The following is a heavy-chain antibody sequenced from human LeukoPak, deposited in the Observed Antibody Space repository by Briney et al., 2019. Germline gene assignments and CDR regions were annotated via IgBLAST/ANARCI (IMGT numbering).Heavy chain of an antibody. D-gene: IGHD3-10*01. V-gene: IGHV1-2*02. Sequence: ASVKVSCKASGYTFTGYYMHWVRQAPGQGLEWMGWINPNSGGTNYAQKFQGRVTMTRDTSISTAYMELSRLRSDDTAVYYCARDRELLWFGEPTNWFDPWGQGTLVTVSS. CDR2: INPNSGGT. CDR1: GYTFTGYY. CDR3: ARDRELLWFGEPTNWFDP. J-gene: IGHJ5*02.